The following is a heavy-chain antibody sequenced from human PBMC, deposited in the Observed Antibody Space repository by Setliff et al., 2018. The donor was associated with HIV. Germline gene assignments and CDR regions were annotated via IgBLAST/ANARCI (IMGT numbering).Heavy chain of an antibody. J-gene: IGHJ4*02. Sequence: GGSLRLSCKTSGFTLTDLPMYWVRQVPGKGLEWVACMNPRDSQIYYVDSVKGRFTLSSDNAENSLYLQMNSLRADDTAVYYCARDAWGAGPDFDYWGQGTLVTVSS. D-gene: IGHD3-16*01. V-gene: IGHV3-7*01. CDR1: GFTLTDLP. CDR3: ARDAWGAGPDFDY. CDR2: MNPRDSQI.